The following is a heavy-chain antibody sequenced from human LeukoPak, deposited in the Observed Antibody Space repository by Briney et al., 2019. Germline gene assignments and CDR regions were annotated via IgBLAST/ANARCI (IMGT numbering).Heavy chain of an antibody. J-gene: IGHJ6*04. CDR2: ISSSSTTYI. CDR1: GFTFSSYE. D-gene: IGHD2-2*01. CDR3: ARGPYCSNTRCFSLTYAMDV. Sequence: PGGSLRLSCAASGFTFSSYEMNWVRQAPGKGLEWVSSISSSSTTYINHADSVKGRFTISRDDAKNSLYLQMNSLRAEDTAVYYCARGPYCSNTRCFSLTYAMDVWGKGTTVTVSS. V-gene: IGHV3-21*06.